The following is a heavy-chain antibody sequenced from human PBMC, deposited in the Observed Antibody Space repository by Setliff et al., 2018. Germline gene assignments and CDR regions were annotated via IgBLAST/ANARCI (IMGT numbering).Heavy chain of an antibody. CDR3: TTDPYITVIVGPLDY. CDR2: MKSKTDGGTT. CDR1: GFTFSNAW. Sequence: GGSLRLSCAASGFTFSNAWMSWVRQAPGKGLELVGRMKSKTDGGTTDYAAPVKGRFTISRDDSKNTLYLQMNSLKTEDTAVYYCTTDPYITVIVGPLDYWGQGTLVTVSS. V-gene: IGHV3-15*01. J-gene: IGHJ4*02. D-gene: IGHD3-22*01.